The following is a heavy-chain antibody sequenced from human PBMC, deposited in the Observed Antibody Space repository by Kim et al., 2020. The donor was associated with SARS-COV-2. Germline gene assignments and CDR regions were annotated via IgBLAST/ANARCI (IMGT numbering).Heavy chain of an antibody. Sequence: ASVKVSCKASGYTFTSYGISWVRQAPGQGLEWMGWISAYNGNTNYAQKLQGRVTMTTDTSTSTAYMELRSLRSDDTAVYYCARDLSNPYYYGSGSYYKPYGMDVWGQGTTVTVSS. CDR3: ARDLSNPYYYGSGSYYKPYGMDV. CDR1: GYTFTSYG. CDR2: ISAYNGNT. J-gene: IGHJ6*02. D-gene: IGHD3-10*01. V-gene: IGHV1-18*04.